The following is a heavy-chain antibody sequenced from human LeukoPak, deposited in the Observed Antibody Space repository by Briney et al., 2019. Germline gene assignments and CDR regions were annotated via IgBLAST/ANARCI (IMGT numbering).Heavy chain of an antibody. Sequence: GESLKISCKGSGYSFTSYWIGWVRQMPGKGLEWMGIIYPGDSDTRYSPSFQGQVTISADKSISTAYLQWSSLKASDTAMYYCARHLLGSRNYYDCSGYPGGWFDPWGQGTLVTVSS. V-gene: IGHV5-51*01. J-gene: IGHJ5*02. CDR2: IYPGDSDT. CDR1: GYSFTSYW. CDR3: ARHLLGSRNYYDCSGYPGGWFDP. D-gene: IGHD3-22*01.